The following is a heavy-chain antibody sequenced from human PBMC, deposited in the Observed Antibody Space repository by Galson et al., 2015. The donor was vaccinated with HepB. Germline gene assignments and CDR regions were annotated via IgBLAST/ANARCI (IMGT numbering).Heavy chain of an antibody. CDR3: ARGDSTHKIES. CDR1: GFMFSTSA. CDR2: TWHEGSNP. V-gene: IGHV3-33*01. D-gene: IGHD2-21*01. J-gene: IGHJ4*02. Sequence: SLRLSCAASGFMFSTSAMHWVRQAPGKGLEWVAVTWHEGSNPYYADSVKGRFSISRDNFKNTLYLQMDSLSAEDTAVYYCARGDSTHKIESWGQGTLVTVSS.